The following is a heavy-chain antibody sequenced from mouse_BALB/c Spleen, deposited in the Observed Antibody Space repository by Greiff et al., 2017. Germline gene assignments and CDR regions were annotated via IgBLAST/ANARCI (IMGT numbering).Heavy chain of an antibody. Sequence: EVKLVESGPGLVKPSRSLSLTCTVTGYSITSDYAWNWIRQFPGNKLEWMGYISYSGSTSYNPSLKSRISITRDTSKNQFFLQLNSVTTEDTATYYCARWGYGSSFDYWGQGTTLTVSS. D-gene: IGHD1-1*01. J-gene: IGHJ2*01. CDR2: ISYSGST. V-gene: IGHV3-2*02. CDR3: ARWGYGSSFDY. CDR1: GYSITSDYA.